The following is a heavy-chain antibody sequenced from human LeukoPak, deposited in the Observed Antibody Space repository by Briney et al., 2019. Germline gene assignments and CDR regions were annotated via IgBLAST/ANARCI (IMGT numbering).Heavy chain of an antibody. CDR1: GGSISSYY. CDR2: IYYNGST. Sequence: SETLSLTCTVSGGSISSYYWSWIRQPPGKGREWIGYIYYNGSTNYNPSLKSRVTISVDTSKNQFSLKLSSVTAADTAVYYCARSHYYDSSGYVWDYWRQGTLVTVSS. D-gene: IGHD3-22*01. J-gene: IGHJ4*02. V-gene: IGHV4-59*01. CDR3: ARSHYYDSSGYVWDY.